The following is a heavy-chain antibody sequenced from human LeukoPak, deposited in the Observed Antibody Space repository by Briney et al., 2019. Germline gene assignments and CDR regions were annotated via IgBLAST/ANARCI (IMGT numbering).Heavy chain of an antibody. J-gene: IGHJ4*02. V-gene: IGHV3-23*01. CDR1: KFPLRRFA. CDR2: ISGSGGTT. Sequence: PGGSLRLSCTASKFPLRRFAMSWVRQAPGKGLEWVSGISGSGGTTYYADSVKGRFTISRDNSKNTLYLQMNSLRAEDTAVYYCAKGPLPRITGTAPFDYWGQGTLVTVSS. D-gene: IGHD1-7*01. CDR3: AKGPLPRITGTAPFDY.